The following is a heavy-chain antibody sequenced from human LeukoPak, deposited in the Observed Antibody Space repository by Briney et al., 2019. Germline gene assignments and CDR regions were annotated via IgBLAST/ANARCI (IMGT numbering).Heavy chain of an antibody. CDR2: IYSGGST. J-gene: IGHJ4*02. D-gene: IGHD1-14*01. Sequence: GGSLRLSCATSGFTVSSNYMSWVRQAPGKGLEWVSVIYSGGSTYYADSVKGRFTISRDNSKNSLYLQMNSLRAEDTAVYFYAAKEGTQSDFDYWGQGTLVTVSS. CDR1: GFTVSSNY. V-gene: IGHV3-53*01. CDR3: AAKEGTQSDFDY.